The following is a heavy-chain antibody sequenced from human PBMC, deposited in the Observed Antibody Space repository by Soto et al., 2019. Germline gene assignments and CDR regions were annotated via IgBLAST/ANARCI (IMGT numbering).Heavy chain of an antibody. D-gene: IGHD2-15*01. CDR3: GKVLVGATGHTDSDS. Sequence: QVQLQESGPGLVKPSETLSLTCTVSGGSIYRSGYYWGWIRQPPGRGLEWIGNIDYNGVTYSNPSLKSRVTRSRYTSKNQFSLKLTSVTAADTALYYCGKVLVGATGHTDSDSWGPGTLVAVSS. J-gene: IGHJ4*02. CDR1: GGSIYRSGYY. V-gene: IGHV4-39*01. CDR2: IDYNGVT.